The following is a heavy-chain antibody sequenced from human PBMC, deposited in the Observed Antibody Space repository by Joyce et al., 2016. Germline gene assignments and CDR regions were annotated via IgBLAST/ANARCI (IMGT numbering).Heavy chain of an antibody. Sequence: QVQLVESGGGVVQPGRSLRLSCSASGLTLSYYGVHWVRQAPGKGLGGVAVISDDGIYKYYADSVKGRFTISRDNSKNTVFLEMNSLRTEDTAVYYCAKILTATYSSGWFLDYWGQGTLVTVSS. CDR1: GLTLSYYG. D-gene: IGHD6-25*01. V-gene: IGHV3-30*18. CDR3: AKILTATYSSGWFLDY. J-gene: IGHJ4*02. CDR2: ISDDGIYK.